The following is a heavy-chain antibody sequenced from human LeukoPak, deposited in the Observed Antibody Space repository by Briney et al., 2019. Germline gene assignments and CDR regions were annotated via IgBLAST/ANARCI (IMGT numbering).Heavy chain of an antibody. Sequence: SETLSLTCTVSGDSINHDYWSWIRQPPGKGLEWIGYISYSGSTTYNPSLQSRVTTSADTSRNQFSLILSSVTAADTAVYYCARSGGNTRFDYWGQGTLVTVSS. CDR2: ISYSGST. CDR3: ARSGGNTRFDY. J-gene: IGHJ4*02. V-gene: IGHV4-59*01. D-gene: IGHD4-23*01. CDR1: GDSINHDY.